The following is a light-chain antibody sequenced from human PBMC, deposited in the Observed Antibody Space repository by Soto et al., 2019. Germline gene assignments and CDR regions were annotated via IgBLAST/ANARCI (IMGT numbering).Light chain of an antibody. Sequence: MRQSPVTLSVSPGACATLSCRASQGIGDTLAWYQHKPGQTPRLLIYDTSTRATGVPTRFSGSRSGADFTLTISSLQSEDFAVYYCQPYNSWPLTFGGGTKLDIK. J-gene: IGKJ4*01. V-gene: IGKV3-15*01. CDR3: QPYNSWPLT. CDR1: QGIGDT. CDR2: DTS.